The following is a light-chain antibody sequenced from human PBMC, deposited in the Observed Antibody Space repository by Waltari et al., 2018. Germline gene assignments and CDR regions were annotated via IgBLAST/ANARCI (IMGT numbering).Light chain of an antibody. CDR1: SPNIGSNL. CDR2: RNT. Sequence: QSVLTQTPSASGTPGPRVTISCAGSSPNIGSNLVYWYQQLPGTAPKLLIHRNTQRSSGVPDRFSGSKSGTSASLAISGLRSEDEADYYCVAWDASLSSPVFGGGTKLTVL. V-gene: IGLV1-47*01. CDR3: VAWDASLSSPV. J-gene: IGLJ2*01.